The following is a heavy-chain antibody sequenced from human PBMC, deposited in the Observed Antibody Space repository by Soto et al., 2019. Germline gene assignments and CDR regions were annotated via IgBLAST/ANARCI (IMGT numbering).Heavy chain of an antibody. J-gene: IGHJ4*02. D-gene: IGHD2-2*01. CDR2: ISDGGGST. V-gene: IGHV3-23*01. Sequence: GGSLRLSCEASGFTFSSNAMTWVRQAPGKGLEWVSPISDGGGSTYYADSVEGRFTISRDNAKHTLYLQMNSLRAEDTAVYHCARDRPDLEPPAYQPMFDSWGQGTLVTVSS. CDR3: ARDRPDLEPPAYQPMFDS. CDR1: GFTFSSNA.